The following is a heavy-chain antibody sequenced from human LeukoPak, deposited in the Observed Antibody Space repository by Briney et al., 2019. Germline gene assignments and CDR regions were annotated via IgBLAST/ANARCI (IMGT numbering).Heavy chain of an antibody. Sequence: GGSLRLSCAASGFTFSSYSMIWVRQAPGKGLEWVSSISSSSSYIYYADSVKGRFTISRDNAKNSLYLQMNSLRAEDTAVYYCARVRDCSGGSCLYYYYYGMDVWGQGTTVTVSS. J-gene: IGHJ6*02. CDR1: GFTFSSYS. D-gene: IGHD2-15*01. CDR2: ISSSSSYI. V-gene: IGHV3-21*01. CDR3: ARVRDCSGGSCLYYYYYGMDV.